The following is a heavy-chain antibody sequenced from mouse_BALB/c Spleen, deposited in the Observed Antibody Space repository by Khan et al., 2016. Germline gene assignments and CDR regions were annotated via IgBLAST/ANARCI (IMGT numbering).Heavy chain of an antibody. CDR1: GYSFTNYG. CDR2: IDTNTGEP. V-gene: IGHV9-3*02. CDR3: ARWGYDYAWFAY. Sequence: QIQLVQSGPELKKPGETVKISCKASGYSFTNYGMNWVKQAPRKGLKWMGWIDTNTGEPTYAEEFKGRFAFSLETSAITAYLQINNLKNDDTATXLCARWGYDYAWFAYWGQGTLVTDSA. J-gene: IGHJ3*01. D-gene: IGHD2-4*01.